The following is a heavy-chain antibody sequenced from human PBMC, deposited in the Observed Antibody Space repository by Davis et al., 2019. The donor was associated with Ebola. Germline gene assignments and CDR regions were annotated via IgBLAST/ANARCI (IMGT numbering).Heavy chain of an antibody. D-gene: IGHD7-27*01. CDR2: IYSGGST. J-gene: IGHJ5*02. V-gene: IGHV3-53*01. Sequence: GGSLRLSCAVSGFTVSTNYMNWVRQAPGKGLEWVSIIYSGGSTYYTDSVKGRFIISRDNSKNTLYLQMNSLRAEDTAIYYCASTTGVWGLDPWGQGTLVIVSS. CDR1: GFTVSTNY. CDR3: ASTTGVWGLDP.